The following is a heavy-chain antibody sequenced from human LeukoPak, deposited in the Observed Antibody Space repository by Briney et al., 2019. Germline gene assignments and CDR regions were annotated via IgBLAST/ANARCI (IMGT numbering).Heavy chain of an antibody. CDR1: SGSITSYY. D-gene: IGHD4-17*01. J-gene: IGHJ6*03. V-gene: IGHV4-4*08. Sequence: PSETLSLTCSVSSGSITSYYWSWLRQPPGKGLEWIGYIYTSGSTNYNPSLKSRVTISVDTSKNQFSLKLSSVTAADTAVYYCARVGTTVTTKNYYYYMDVWGKGTTVTISS. CDR2: IYTSGST. CDR3: ARVGTTVTTKNYYYYMDV.